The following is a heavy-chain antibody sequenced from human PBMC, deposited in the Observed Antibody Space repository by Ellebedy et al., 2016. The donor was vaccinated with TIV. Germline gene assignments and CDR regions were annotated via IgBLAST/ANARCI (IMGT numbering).Heavy chain of an antibody. J-gene: IGHJ4*02. V-gene: IGHV2-5*02. CDR1: GFSLSTSGVG. CDR3: AHRPGGWPKSAFDY. D-gene: IGHD2-15*01. Sequence: SGPTLVKPTQTLTLTCTFSGFSLSTSGVGVGWIRQPPGKALEWLALIYWDDDKRYSPSLKSRLTITKDTSKNQVVLTMTNMDPVDTATYYCAHRPGGWPKSAFDYWGQGTLVTVSS. CDR2: IYWDDDK.